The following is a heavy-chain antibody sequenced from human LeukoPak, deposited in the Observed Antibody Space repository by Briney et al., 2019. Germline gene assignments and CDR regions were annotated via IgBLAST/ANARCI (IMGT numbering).Heavy chain of an antibody. D-gene: IGHD6-13*01. CDR2: IYTGDCDN. V-gene: IGHV5-51*01. Sequence: GGPLEISCQGSGCRFTSYWIGWARQLPGKGREGMGIIYTGDCDNRYSASLQGQVTISDDKSISNGFLQWRSLKASDTAMYYCARHGASIAAAGTWGQGTLVTVSS. J-gene: IGHJ4*02. CDR3: ARHGASIAAAGT. CDR1: GCRFTSYW.